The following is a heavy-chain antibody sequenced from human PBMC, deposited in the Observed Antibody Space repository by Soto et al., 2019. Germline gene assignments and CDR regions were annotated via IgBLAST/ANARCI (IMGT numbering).Heavy chain of an antibody. J-gene: IGHJ6*02. CDR1: GYTFTSYG. D-gene: IGHD6-19*01. CDR2: TSAYNGNT. V-gene: IGHV1-18*01. Sequence: QVQLVQSGAEVKKPGASVKVSCKASGYTFTSYGISWVRQAPGQGLEWMGWTSAYNGNTNYAQKLQGRVTMTTDTSTXXAYMELTSLRSDDTAVYYCARRQWLVGGYYYGLDVWGQGTTVTVSS. CDR3: ARRQWLVGGYYYGLDV.